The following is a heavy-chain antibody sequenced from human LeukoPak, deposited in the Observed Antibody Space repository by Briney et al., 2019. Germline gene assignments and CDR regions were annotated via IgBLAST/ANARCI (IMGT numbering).Heavy chain of an antibody. Sequence: ASVKVSCKVSGYTLTELSMHWVRQAPGKGLAWMGGFDPEDGETIYAQKIQGRVTMTEDTSTDTAYMELSSLRSEDTAVYYCATVPVLFYDSSGYFPHYWGQGTLVTVSS. V-gene: IGHV1-24*01. CDR3: ATVPVLFYDSSGYFPHY. CDR1: GYTLTELS. J-gene: IGHJ4*02. CDR2: FDPEDGET. D-gene: IGHD3-22*01.